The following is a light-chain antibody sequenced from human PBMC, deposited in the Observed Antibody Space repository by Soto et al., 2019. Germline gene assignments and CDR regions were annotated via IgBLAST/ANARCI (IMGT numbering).Light chain of an antibody. Sequence: DIQMTQSPSSLSASVGDRVTITCRASQRITNYLNRYQQKLGEAPKLLIYAASVLQSGLPSRFSDSGYGTEFTHTISSLKVYDFATYFCQQSYTTPYTFCLGTKLEIK. CDR1: QRITNY. CDR3: QQSYTTPYT. J-gene: IGKJ2*01. CDR2: AAS. V-gene: IGKV1-39*01.